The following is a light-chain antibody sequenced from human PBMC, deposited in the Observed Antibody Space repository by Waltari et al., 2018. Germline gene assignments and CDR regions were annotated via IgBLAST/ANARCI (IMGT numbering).Light chain of an antibody. J-gene: IGLJ1*01. CDR3: AAWDDNVNGPI. V-gene: IGLV1-44*01. CDR1: SSNIGDNA. Sequence: QSVLTQPPSASGTPGQRVTISCSGTSSNIGDNAVSWYYQVPRAAPKLLIYGNDQRPSGVPGRYSGSRSGTSASLVINGVQSEDEGDFYCAAWDDNVNGPIFGAGTRVTVL. CDR2: GND.